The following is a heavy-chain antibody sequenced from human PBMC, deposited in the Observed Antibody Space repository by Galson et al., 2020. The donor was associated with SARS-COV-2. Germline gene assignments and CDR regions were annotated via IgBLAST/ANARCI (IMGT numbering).Heavy chain of an antibody. CDR2: IKQDGSEK. Sequence: GESLKISCAASGFTFSSYWMSWVRQAPGKGLEWVANIKQDGSEKYYVDSVKGRFTISRDNAKNSLYLQMNSLRAEDTAVYYCARDPPTKYCSSTSCYEGVGDYWGQGTLVTVSS. V-gene: IGHV3-7*05. CDR1: GFTFSSYW. J-gene: IGHJ4*02. CDR3: ARDPPTKYCSSTSCYEGVGDY. D-gene: IGHD2-2*01.